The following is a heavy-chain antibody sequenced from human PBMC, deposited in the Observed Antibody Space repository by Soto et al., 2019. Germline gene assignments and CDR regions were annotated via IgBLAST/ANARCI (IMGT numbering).Heavy chain of an antibody. CDR1: GGSISSGGYS. V-gene: IGHV4-30-2*01. J-gene: IGHJ4*02. CDR2: IYHSGST. CDR3: AAGGGLTRYY. Sequence: QLQLQESGSGLVKPSQTLSLTCAVSGGSISSGGYSWSWIRQPPGKGLEWIGYIYHSGSTYYNPSLKSRATIAVDRSKTQFSLKLRSVTAADTAVYYCAAGGGLTRYYWGQGTLVTVSS. D-gene: IGHD1-26*01.